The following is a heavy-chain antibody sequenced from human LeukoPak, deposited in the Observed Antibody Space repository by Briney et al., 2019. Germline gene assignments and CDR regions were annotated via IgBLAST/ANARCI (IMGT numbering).Heavy chain of an antibody. D-gene: IGHD3-3*01. J-gene: IGHJ6*03. CDR1: GGSISSYY. V-gene: IGHV4-4*09. Sequence: SETLSLNCTVSGGSISSYYWSWIRQPPGKGLEWIGYIYTSGSNNYNPSLKSRVTISVDTSKNQFSLKLSSVTAADTAVYYCARANIETFGVVKHYYYYYMDVWGKGTTVTVSS. CDR3: ARANIETFGVVKHYYYYYMDV. CDR2: IYTSGSN.